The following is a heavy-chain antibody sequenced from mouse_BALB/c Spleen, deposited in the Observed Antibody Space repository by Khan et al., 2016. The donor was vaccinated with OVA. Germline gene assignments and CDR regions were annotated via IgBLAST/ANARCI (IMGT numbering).Heavy chain of an antibody. Sequence: EVELVESGGGLVKPGGSLKVSCAASGFTFSNHGMSWVRQTPDKSLQWVASISSGGNTYYPHNAKGRFTISRENDRNILYLQMNSLRSEDTAIYYCARDYWFVYWGQGTLVTVSA. CDR1: GFTFSNHG. CDR2: ISSGGNT. V-gene: IGHV5-6-5*01. J-gene: IGHJ3*01. CDR3: ARDYWFVY. D-gene: IGHD2-13*01.